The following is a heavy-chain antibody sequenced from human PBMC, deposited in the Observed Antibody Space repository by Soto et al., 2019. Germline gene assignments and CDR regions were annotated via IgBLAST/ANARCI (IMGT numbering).Heavy chain of an antibody. CDR2: IYYSGST. Sequence: SETLSLTCTVSGGFISSGGYYWSCIRQHPGKGLEWIGYIYYSGSTYYNPSLKSRVTISVDTSKNQFSLKLSSVTAADTAVYYCASTYGSGSTSGMDVWGQGTTVTVSS. V-gene: IGHV4-31*03. J-gene: IGHJ6*02. CDR1: GGFISSGGYY. CDR3: ASTYGSGSTSGMDV. D-gene: IGHD3-10*01.